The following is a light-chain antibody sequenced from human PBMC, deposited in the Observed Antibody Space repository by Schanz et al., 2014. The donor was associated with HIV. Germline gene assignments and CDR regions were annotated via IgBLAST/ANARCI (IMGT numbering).Light chain of an antibody. CDR3: HQRGEWPDT. CDR2: DAS. J-gene: IGKJ2*01. V-gene: IGKV3-11*01. Sequence: EIVLTQSPATLSLSPGESATLSCRASQSVSSHLAWYQQKPGQAPRLLIYDASNRATGIPARFSGSGSGTDFTLAINSLAPEDLAVYYCHQRGEWPDTFGQGTKLEI. CDR1: QSVSSH.